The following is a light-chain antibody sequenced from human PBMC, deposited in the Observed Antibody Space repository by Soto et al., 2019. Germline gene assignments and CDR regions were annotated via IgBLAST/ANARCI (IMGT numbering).Light chain of an antibody. CDR1: QIFSSSY. CDR2: GTS. V-gene: IGKV3-20*01. J-gene: IGKJ1*01. CDR3: QLSGTSLWT. Sequence: EIVLTQSPGTLSLSPGERATLSCRASQIFSSSYLAWYQQKPGQAPRLLIYGTSSRATGIPDRFSGSGSGTDFTLTISILEPEDLAVYYCQLSGTSLWTFGHGTKVEIK.